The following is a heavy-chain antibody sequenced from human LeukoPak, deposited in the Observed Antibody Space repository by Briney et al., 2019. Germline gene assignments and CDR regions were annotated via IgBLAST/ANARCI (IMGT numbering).Heavy chain of an antibody. CDR3: ARGRGATPPHYFDY. CDR2: ISSATSYI. D-gene: IGHD1-26*01. J-gene: IGHJ4*02. Sequence: GGSLRLSWAASGXTFSSYNMNWVRQAPGRGLEWVSSISSATSYIFYADSLKARFTISRDNAKNSLYLQMNNLRAEDTAVYYCARGRGATPPHYFDYWGPGTLVTVSS. V-gene: IGHV3-21*01. CDR1: GXTFSSYN.